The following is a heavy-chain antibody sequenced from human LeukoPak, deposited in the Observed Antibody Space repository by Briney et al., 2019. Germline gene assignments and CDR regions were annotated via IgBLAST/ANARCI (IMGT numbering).Heavy chain of an antibody. J-gene: IGHJ6*03. Sequence: ASVKVSCKASGYTFTSYYMHWVRQAPGHGLEWMGIINPSGGSTSYAQKFQGRVTMTRDTSTSTVYMEVSSLRSEDTAVYYCARGRPRYCSRTSCYIGLDYYYYYMDVWGKGTTVTVSS. CDR3: ARGRPRYCSRTSCYIGLDYYYYYMDV. CDR2: INPSGGST. CDR1: GYTFTSYY. D-gene: IGHD2-2*02. V-gene: IGHV1-46*01.